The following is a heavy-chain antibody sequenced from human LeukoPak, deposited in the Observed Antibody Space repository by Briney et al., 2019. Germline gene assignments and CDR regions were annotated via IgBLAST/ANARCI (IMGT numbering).Heavy chain of an antibody. D-gene: IGHD2-2*01. J-gene: IGHJ4*02. CDR2: INHSGGSI. V-gene: IGHV3-23*01. Sequence: GGSLRLSCAASGFTFSTYAMNWVRQAPGKGLEWVSAINHSGGSIYYADSVKGRFTVSRDNSKNTLYLRMNSLRAEDTAIYYCAKVPSGCYACDFDYWGQGTLVTVSS. CDR3: AKVPSGCYACDFDY. CDR1: GFTFSTYA.